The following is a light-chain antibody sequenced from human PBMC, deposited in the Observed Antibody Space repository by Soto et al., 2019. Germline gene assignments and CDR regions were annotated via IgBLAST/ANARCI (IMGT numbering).Light chain of an antibody. CDR1: SSNIGSNY. CDR3: AAWDDSLSAWV. CDR2: SNN. Sequence: QSVLTQPPSASGTPGQRVTISCSGSSSNIGSNYVYWYQQLPGTAPKLLIYSNNQRPSGVPDRFSGSKSGTSASLAISGLRSEYEADSYCAAWDDSLSAWVFGGGTKLTVL. V-gene: IGLV1-47*02. J-gene: IGLJ3*02.